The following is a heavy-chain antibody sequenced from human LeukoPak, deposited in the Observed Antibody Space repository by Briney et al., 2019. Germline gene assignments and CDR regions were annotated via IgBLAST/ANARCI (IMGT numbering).Heavy chain of an antibody. J-gene: IGHJ6*02. CDR1: GFTFSGFG. CDR3: AKDPSSSGWYTNIHYYYGMDV. D-gene: IGHD6-19*01. V-gene: IGHV3-30*18. CDR2: ISYDGSNK. Sequence: GRSLRLSCAASGFTFSGFGMHWVRQAPGKGLEWVAVISYDGSNKYYADSVKGRFTISRDNSKNTLYLQMNSLRAEDTAVYYCAKDPSSSGWYTNIHYYYGMDVWGQGTTVTVSS.